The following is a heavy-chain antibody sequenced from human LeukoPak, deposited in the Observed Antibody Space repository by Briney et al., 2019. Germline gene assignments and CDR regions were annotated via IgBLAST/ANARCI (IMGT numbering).Heavy chain of an antibody. J-gene: IGHJ4*02. Sequence: PGGSLRLSCAASGFTFDDYGMSWVRQAPGKGLEWVSGINWNGGSTGYADSVKGRFTISRDNAKNTLYLQMNSLRAEDTAVYYCATFPDQGFDYWGQGTLVTVSS. CDR3: ATFPDQGFDY. D-gene: IGHD2/OR15-2a*01. CDR2: INWNGGST. CDR1: GFTFDDYG. V-gene: IGHV3-20*04.